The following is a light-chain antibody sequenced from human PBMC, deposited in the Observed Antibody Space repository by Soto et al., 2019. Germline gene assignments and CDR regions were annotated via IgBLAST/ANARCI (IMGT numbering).Light chain of an antibody. Sequence: QSALTQPPSASGSPGQSVTISCTGTSSDVGRYNYVSWHQQHPGKAPKVMIYEVSKRPSGVPDRFSGSKSGNTASLTVSGFQAEDEADYYCSSSAGSSVVFGGGTKLTVL. V-gene: IGLV2-8*01. J-gene: IGLJ2*01. CDR3: SSSAGSSVV. CDR2: EVS. CDR1: SSDVGRYNY.